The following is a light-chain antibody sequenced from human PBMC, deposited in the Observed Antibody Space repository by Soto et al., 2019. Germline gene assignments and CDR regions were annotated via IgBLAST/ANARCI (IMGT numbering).Light chain of an antibody. CDR1: SSDIGGYNY. J-gene: IGLJ1*01. Sequence: QSALTQPASVSESPGQSITISCTGTSSDIGGYNYVSWYQQHPGKAPKLMIYDVTNRPSGVSYRFSGSKSGSTASLTISGLQAEDESDYYCSSYTSNSTPYVFGRGTKLTVL. CDR3: SSYTSNSTPYV. V-gene: IGLV2-14*01. CDR2: DVT.